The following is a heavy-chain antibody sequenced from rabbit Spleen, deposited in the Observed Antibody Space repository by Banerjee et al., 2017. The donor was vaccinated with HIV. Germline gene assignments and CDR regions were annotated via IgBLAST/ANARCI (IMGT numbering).Heavy chain of an antibody. V-gene: IGHV1S40*01. CDR3: ARDFSTWNGMDL. Sequence: QSLEESGGDLVKPGASLTLTCTASGIDFSSSYYMSWVRQAPGKGLEWIGCIKTSSGSTYYASWAKGRFTISKASSTTVTLQMTSLTAADTATYFCARDFSTWNGMDLWGPGTLVTVS. CDR2: IKTSSGST. D-gene: IGHD7-1*01. CDR1: GIDFSSSYY. J-gene: IGHJ6*01.